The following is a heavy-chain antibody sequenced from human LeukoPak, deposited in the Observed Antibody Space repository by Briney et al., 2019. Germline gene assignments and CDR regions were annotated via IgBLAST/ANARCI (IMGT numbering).Heavy chain of an antibody. D-gene: IGHD2-15*01. Sequence: GGSLRLSCAASGFTFSSYSMNWVRQAPGKGLEWVSSISSSSSYIYYADSVKGRFTISRDNAKNSLYLQMNSLRAEDTAVYYCARDQGYCSGGTCYYYGMDVWGQGTPVTVSS. CDR3: ARDQGYCSGGTCYYYGMDV. J-gene: IGHJ6*02. V-gene: IGHV3-21*01. CDR1: GFTFSSYS. CDR2: ISSSSSYI.